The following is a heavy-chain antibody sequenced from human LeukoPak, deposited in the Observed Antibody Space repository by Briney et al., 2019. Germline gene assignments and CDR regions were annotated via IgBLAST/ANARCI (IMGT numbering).Heavy chain of an antibody. CDR2: ISYDGSNK. CDR3: ARGYSGYDVYLDY. Sequence: QPGRSLRLSCAASGFTFSSYAMHWVRQAPGKGLEWVAVISYDGSNKYYADPAKGRFTISRDNSKNALYLQIDSLTPEDTAVYYCARGYSGYDVYLDYWGQGTLVTVSS. J-gene: IGHJ4*02. D-gene: IGHD5-12*01. V-gene: IGHV3-30-3*01. CDR1: GFTFSSYA.